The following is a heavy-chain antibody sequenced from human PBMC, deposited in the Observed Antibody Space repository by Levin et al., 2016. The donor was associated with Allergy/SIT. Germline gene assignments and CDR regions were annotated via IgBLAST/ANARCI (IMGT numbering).Heavy chain of an antibody. J-gene: IGHJ5*02. Sequence: SETLSLTCTVSGGSISSNYYYWGWIRQPPGKGLEWIGSIYFSGSTYYNASLKSRVTISVDTSKNQISLKLRSVTAADTALYYCARHPTGSYYEKGAFDPWGQGTLVTVSS. D-gene: IGHD3-16*01. CDR1: GGSISSNYYY. CDR2: IYFSGST. V-gene: IGHV4-39*01. CDR3: ARHPTGSYYEKGAFDP.